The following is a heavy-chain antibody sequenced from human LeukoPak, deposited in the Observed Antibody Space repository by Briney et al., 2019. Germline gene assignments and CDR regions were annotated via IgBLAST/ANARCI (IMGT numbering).Heavy chain of an antibody. J-gene: IGHJ4*02. D-gene: IGHD2-2*01. V-gene: IGHV1-2*02. Sequence: ASVKVSCKASGYTFTGYSIHWVRQAPGQGLEWMGWINPNSGDTNYAQKFQGRVNMTRDTSISTAYMELSRLRSDDTAVYYCAREFTNVVVPAAADFDYWGQGTLVTVSS. CDR1: GYTFTGYS. CDR2: INPNSGDT. CDR3: AREFTNVVVPAAADFDY.